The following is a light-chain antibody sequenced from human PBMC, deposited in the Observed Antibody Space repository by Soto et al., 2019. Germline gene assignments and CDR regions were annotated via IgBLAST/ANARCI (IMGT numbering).Light chain of an antibody. CDR1: QSISSC. Sequence: DIQMTQSPSTLSASVGDRVTITCRASQSISSCLAWYQQKPGKAPTLLIYDASSLESGVPSRFSGSGSGTEFTLTISRLQPDDFATYYFQQYNSYSRTFGQGTKVEIK. J-gene: IGKJ1*01. CDR3: QQYNSYSRT. V-gene: IGKV1-5*01. CDR2: DAS.